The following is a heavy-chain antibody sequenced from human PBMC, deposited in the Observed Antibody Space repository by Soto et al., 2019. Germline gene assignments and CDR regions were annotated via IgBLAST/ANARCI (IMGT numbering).Heavy chain of an antibody. CDR3: AREIGYCTNGVCYRFYYYGMDV. D-gene: IGHD2-8*01. V-gene: IGHV3-33*01. CDR2: IWYDGSNK. CDR1: GFTFSSYV. J-gene: IGHJ6*02. Sequence: GGSLRLSCAASGFTFSSYVMHWVRQAPGKGLEWVAVIWYDGSNKYYADSVKGRFTISRDNSKNTLYLQMNSLRAEDTAVYYCAREIGYCTNGVCYRFYYYGMDVWGQGTTVTVYS.